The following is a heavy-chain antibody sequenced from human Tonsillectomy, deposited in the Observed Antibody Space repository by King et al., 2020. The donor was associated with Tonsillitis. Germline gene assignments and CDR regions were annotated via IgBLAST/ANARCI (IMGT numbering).Heavy chain of an antibody. J-gene: IGHJ3*02. V-gene: IGHV5-51*03. CDR2: IYPGDSDT. Sequence: VQLVQSGTEVKKPGESLKISCKGSGYTFPNYWIGWVRQMPGKGLEGVGIIYPGDSDTRYSPSFQGQVTISADKSINTAYLQWSSLKASDTAMYYVAGSRRGDYSDSREDAFDIWGQGTMVTVAS. CDR1: GYTFPNYW. D-gene: IGHD3-22*01. CDR3: AGSRRGDYSDSREDAFDI.